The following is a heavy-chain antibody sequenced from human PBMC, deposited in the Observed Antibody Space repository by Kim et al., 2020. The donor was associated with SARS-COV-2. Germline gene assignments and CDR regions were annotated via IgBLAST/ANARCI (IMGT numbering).Heavy chain of an antibody. V-gene: IGHV3-30*18. CDR2: ISYDGSTH. CDR3: AKSGTTVARFFYYYGM. CDR1: GFTFTNYG. D-gene: IGHD1-1*01. Sequence: GGSLRLSCAASGFTFTNYGMHWVRQAPGKGLEWVSIISYDGSTHYYADALEGRFAISSDTYNTPLSLQMSSLSPEDTAVYYCAKSGTTVARFFYYYGM. J-gene: IGHJ6*01.